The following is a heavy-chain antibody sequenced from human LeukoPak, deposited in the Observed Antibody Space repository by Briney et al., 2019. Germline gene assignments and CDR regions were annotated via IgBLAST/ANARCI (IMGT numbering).Heavy chain of an antibody. J-gene: IGHJ4*02. D-gene: IGHD3-22*01. CDR1: GFTFSSYG. Sequence: QPGRSLRLSCVASGFTFSSYGMHWVRQAPGKGLEWVAVIWYDGSNKYYADSVKGRFTISRDNSKNTLYLQMNSLRAEDTAVYYCARAPLLANYYDSSGYDYWGQGTLVTVSS. CDR3: ARAPLLANYYDSSGYDY. V-gene: IGHV3-33*01. CDR2: IWYDGSNK.